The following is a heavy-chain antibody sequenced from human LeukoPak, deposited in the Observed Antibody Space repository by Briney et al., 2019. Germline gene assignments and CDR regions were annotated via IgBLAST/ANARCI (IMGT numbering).Heavy chain of an antibody. D-gene: IGHD3-22*01. Sequence: TGGSLRLSCAASGFTFSSYGMHWVRKAPGKGLEWVAVIWYDGSNKYYADSVKGRFTISRDNSKNTLYLQMNSLRAEDTAVYYCARESHDSSGYYLGKLDYWGQGTLVTVSS. J-gene: IGHJ4*02. CDR3: ARESHDSSGYYLGKLDY. CDR2: IWYDGSNK. CDR1: GFTFSSYG. V-gene: IGHV3-33*01.